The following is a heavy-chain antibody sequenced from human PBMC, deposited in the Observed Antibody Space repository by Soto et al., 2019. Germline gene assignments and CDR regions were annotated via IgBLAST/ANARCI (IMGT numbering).Heavy chain of an antibody. CDR1: GYTFTSYG. CDR2: ISAYNGNT. D-gene: IGHD6-13*01. Sequence: ASVKVSCKASGYTFTSYGISWVRQAPGQGLEWMGWISAYNGNTNYAQKLHGRVTMTTDTSTSTAYMELRRLRSDDTAGYYCARVAAAGIGGINWFDPWGQGTLVTVSS. J-gene: IGHJ5*02. CDR3: ARVAAAGIGGINWFDP. V-gene: IGHV1-18*01.